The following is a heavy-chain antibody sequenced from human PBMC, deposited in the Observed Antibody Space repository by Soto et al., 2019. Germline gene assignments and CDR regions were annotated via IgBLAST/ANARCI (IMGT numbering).Heavy chain of an antibody. CDR3: AKDAPYKDGLWIMDQ. CDR2: IVGSGSQI. V-gene: IGHV3-23*01. Sequence: PGGSLRLSCAVSGFTLSTFAMTWVRQAPGKGLECVSGIVGSGSQIHYADSVKGRFTISKDNSKNILYLQMDSLRVDDTAVYFCAKDAPYKDGLWIMDQWGQGNQVTVSS. CDR1: GFTLSTFA. J-gene: IGHJ4*02. D-gene: IGHD2-21*01.